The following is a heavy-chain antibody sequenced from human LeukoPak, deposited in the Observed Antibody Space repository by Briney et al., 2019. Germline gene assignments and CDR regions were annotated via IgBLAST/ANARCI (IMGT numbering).Heavy chain of an antibody. J-gene: IGHJ4*02. V-gene: IGHV5-51*01. D-gene: IGHD5-24*01. CDR1: GYSFTSYW. CDR3: ARSCRDGYRDFDY. Sequence: GESLKISCKASGYSFTSYWIGWVRQMSGKGLEWMRIIYPGDSDSRYIPSFQGQVTISAHKSISTAYLQWSSLKASDTAMYYCARSCRDGYRDFDYWGQGTLVTVSS. CDR2: IYPGDSDS.